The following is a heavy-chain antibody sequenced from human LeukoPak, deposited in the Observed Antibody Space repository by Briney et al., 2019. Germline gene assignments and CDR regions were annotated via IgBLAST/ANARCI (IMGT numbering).Heavy chain of an antibody. CDR2: IEPDGSEK. Sequence: GGSLRLSCAASGFTFRGYWMTWVRQAAGKGLEWVASIEPDGSEKYYADSVKGRFTLSRDNVENSLYLQMNTLRVDDTAVYYCAQGHYHMDVGGHGTTVTVSS. CDR3: AQGHYHMDV. CDR1: GFTFRGYW. V-gene: IGHV3-7*01. J-gene: IGHJ6*02.